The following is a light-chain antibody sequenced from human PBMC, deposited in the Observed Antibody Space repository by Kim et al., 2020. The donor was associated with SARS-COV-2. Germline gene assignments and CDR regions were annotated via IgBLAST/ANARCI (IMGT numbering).Light chain of an antibody. J-gene: IGLJ1*01. Sequence: QSALTQPASVSGSPGQSITISCTGTSSDVGSCNFVSWYQQHPGKAPKLMIYEVSRRPSGVSNRFSGSKSGNTASLIISGLQAEDEADYYCSSCSSNRPLFGTGTKVTVL. V-gene: IGLV2-14*01. CDR3: SSCSSNRPL. CDR2: EVS. CDR1: SSDVGSCNF.